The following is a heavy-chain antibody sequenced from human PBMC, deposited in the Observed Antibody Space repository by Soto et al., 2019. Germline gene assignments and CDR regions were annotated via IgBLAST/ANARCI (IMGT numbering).Heavy chain of an antibody. Sequence: SVKVSCKASGGTFSSYAISWVRQAPGQGLEWMGGIIPIFGTANYAQKFQGRITITADESTSTAYMELSSLRSEDTAVYYCAREFAEYYYDSSGYYVYWGQGTLVTVSS. CDR1: GGTFSSYA. D-gene: IGHD3-22*01. CDR2: IIPIFGTA. J-gene: IGHJ4*02. CDR3: AREFAEYYYDSSGYYVY. V-gene: IGHV1-69*13.